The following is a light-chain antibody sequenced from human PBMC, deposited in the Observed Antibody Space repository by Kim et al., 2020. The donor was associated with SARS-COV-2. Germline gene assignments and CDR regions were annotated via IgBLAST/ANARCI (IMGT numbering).Light chain of an antibody. CDR2: DDN. CDR3: QSYDSSKDCV. V-gene: IGLV6-57*03. CDR1: SGSIASRY. Sequence: KPVTIACTRSSGSIASRYVHWYPQRPGSAPSTVIYDDNESPSGVPDRFSGSIDSSSNTASLSISGLRTEDEADYYCQSYDSSKDCVFGGGTQLTVL. J-gene: IGLJ3*02.